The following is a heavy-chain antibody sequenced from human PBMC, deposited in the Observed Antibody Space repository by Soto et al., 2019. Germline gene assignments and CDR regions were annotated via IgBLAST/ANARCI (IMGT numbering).Heavy chain of an antibody. CDR1: DGSISSGGYY. CDR3: ARGEYSSSSGECDY. D-gene: IGHD6-6*01. CDR2: IYYSGST. J-gene: IGHJ4*02. Sequence: ILSLTCPVSDGSISSGGYYWRWIRTHPGKGLEWIGYIYYSGSTYYNPSLKSRVTISVDTSKNQFSLKLSSVTAADTAVYYCARGEYSSSSGECDYWGQGTLVTVSA. V-gene: IGHV4-31*03.